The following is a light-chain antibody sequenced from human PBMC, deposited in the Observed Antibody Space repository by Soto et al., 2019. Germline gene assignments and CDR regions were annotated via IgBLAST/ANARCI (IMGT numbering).Light chain of an antibody. V-gene: IGLV2-14*01. CDR1: SSDIGGYNY. J-gene: IGLJ3*02. Sequence: QSVLTQPPSASGSPGQSVTISCTGTSSDIGGYNYVSWYQQHPGKAPKLLIYDVSHRPSGVSNRFSGSKSGHTASLTISGLQAEDEADYYCSSYTTSTTRVFGGGTKVTVL. CDR3: SSYTTSTTRV. CDR2: DVS.